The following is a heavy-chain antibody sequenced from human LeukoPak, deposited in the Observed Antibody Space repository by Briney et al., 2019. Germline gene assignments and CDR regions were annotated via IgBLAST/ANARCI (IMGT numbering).Heavy chain of an antibody. CDR2: IKQDGSEK. D-gene: IGHD3-16*01. Sequence: GGSLRLSCAASGFTFSSYWMGWVRQAPGKGLEWVASIKQDGSEKYSVDSVKGRFTISRDNAQNSLYLQMNSLRAEDTAIYYCHTGGRHAFNYWGQGTLVTVSS. J-gene: IGHJ4*02. CDR1: GFTFSSYW. CDR3: HTGGRHAFNY. V-gene: IGHV3-7*05.